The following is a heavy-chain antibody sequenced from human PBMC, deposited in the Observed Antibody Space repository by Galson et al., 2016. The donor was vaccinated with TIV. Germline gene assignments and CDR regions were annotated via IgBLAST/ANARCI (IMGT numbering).Heavy chain of an antibody. CDR1: GISVNDDW. V-gene: IGHV3-74*01. CDR3: VRDRLGWH. Sequence: CAASGISVNDDWMHWVRQSPEKGLVWVARIDTDGTTTYYADSVKGRFSISRDNAKNTVYLQMNNLIADDTAVYYCVRDRLGWHWGQGTLVTVSS. CDR2: IDTDGTTT. D-gene: IGHD3-16*01. J-gene: IGHJ1*01.